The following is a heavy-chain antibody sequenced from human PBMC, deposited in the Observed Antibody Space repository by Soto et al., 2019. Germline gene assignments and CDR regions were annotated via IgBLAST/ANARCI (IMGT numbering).Heavy chain of an antibody. D-gene: IGHD3-16*02. V-gene: IGHV1-3*05. J-gene: IGHJ4*02. Sequence: QVQLVQSGAEEKKPGASVKVSCKASGDTFTSYAMHWVRQAPGQRLEWMGWINAGNGNTKYSQKFQGRVTITRDTSASTAYMELSSLRSEDTAVYYCASARLVELSFGLDYWGQGTLVTVSS. CDR2: INAGNGNT. CDR1: GDTFTSYA. CDR3: ASARLVELSFGLDY.